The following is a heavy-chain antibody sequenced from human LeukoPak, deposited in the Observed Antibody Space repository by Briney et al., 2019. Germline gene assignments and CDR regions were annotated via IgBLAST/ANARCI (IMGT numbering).Heavy chain of an antibody. CDR2: ISSTGSYI. V-gene: IGHV3-21*01. Sequence: GGSLRLSCAASGFKLNSYMLNWVRQAPGKGLEWVSTISSTGSYIYYADSVKGRFTISRDNTGNVMYLQMDSLGAEDTAVYYCLGSNIASLWGQGTLVTVSS. D-gene: IGHD1-26*01. CDR1: GFKLNSYM. CDR3: LGSNIASL. J-gene: IGHJ4*02.